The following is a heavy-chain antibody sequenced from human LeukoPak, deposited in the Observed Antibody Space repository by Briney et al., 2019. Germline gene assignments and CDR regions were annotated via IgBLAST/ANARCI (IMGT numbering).Heavy chain of an antibody. Sequence: GGSLRLSCAASGFTFSSYEMNWVRQAPGKGLEWVSYISSSGSTIYYADSVKGRLTISRDNARNSLYLQMNSLRAEDTAVYYCACLRGIVVVPAASYYYYMDVWGKGTTVTVSS. D-gene: IGHD2-2*01. V-gene: IGHV3-48*03. J-gene: IGHJ6*03. CDR2: ISSSGSTI. CDR1: GFTFSSYE. CDR3: ACLRGIVVVPAASYYYYMDV.